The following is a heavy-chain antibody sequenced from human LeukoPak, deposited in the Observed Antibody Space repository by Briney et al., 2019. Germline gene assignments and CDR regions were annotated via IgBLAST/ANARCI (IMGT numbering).Heavy chain of an antibody. J-gene: IGHJ5*02. D-gene: IGHD2-2*01. CDR2: INHSGST. Sequence: SETLSLTCAVYGGSFSGYYWSWIRQPPGKGLEWIGEINHSGSTNYNPSLKSRVTISVDASKNQFSLKLSSVTAADTAVYYCARGRGPQAGPLRYCSSTSCYSWFDPWGQGTLVTVSS. CDR3: ARGRGPQAGPLRYCSSTSCYSWFDP. V-gene: IGHV4-34*01. CDR1: GGSFSGYY.